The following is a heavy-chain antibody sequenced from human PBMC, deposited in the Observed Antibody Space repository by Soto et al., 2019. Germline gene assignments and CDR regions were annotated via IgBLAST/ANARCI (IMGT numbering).Heavy chain of an antibody. CDR3: ARGKGPWLVYGMDV. CDR2: INPNSGGT. Sequence: ASVKVSCKASGYTFTGYYMHWVRQAPGQGLEWMGWINPNSGGTNYAQKFQGWVTMTRDTSISTAYMELSRLRSDDTAVYYCARGKGPWLVYGMDVWGQGTTVTVSS. D-gene: IGHD3-9*01. J-gene: IGHJ6*02. V-gene: IGHV1-2*04. CDR1: GYTFTGYY.